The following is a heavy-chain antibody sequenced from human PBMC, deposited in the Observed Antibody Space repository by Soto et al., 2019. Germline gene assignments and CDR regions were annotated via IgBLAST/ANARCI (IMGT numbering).Heavy chain of an antibody. Sequence: EVQLLESGGGLVQPGRSLRLSCAASGFTFSSYAMNWVRQAPGKGLEWVSAMSATGGSTYYADSVEGRFTISRDNSKNTLYLQMTSLRVEDTAVFYCAKAVFSSGWSPSYFDYWGQGTLVTVSS. CDR1: GFTFSSYA. D-gene: IGHD6-19*01. CDR2: MSATGGST. CDR3: AKAVFSSGWSPSYFDY. V-gene: IGHV3-23*01. J-gene: IGHJ4*02.